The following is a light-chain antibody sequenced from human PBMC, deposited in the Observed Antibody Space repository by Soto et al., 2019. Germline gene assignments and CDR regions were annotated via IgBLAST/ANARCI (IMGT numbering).Light chain of an antibody. Sequence: EIVMTQSPATLSVSPGETATLSCRASESLTYGLVWYQHKPGQAPRLLIYAASTRAPGIPARFSGSGSGTESTLTISSLQSGDFAIYYCQQYKIWQLTFGRGNKV. V-gene: IGKV3D-15*01. CDR1: ESLTYG. CDR2: AAS. J-gene: IGKJ4*02. CDR3: QQYKIWQLT.